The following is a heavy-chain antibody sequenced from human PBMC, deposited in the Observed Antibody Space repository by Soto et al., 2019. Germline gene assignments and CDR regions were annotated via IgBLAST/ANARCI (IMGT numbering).Heavy chain of an antibody. Sequence: QVQLVQSGAEVKKPGSSVKVSCKASGGTFSSYAISWVRQAPGQGLKWMGGIIPIYGTANYAQKFQGRVMFTADESTSTASMELSGLRSEDTAVYYCSRDRVVRGGIVADDYWGQGTLVTVSS. J-gene: IGHJ4*02. CDR1: GGTFSSYA. CDR3: SRDRVVRGGIVADDY. CDR2: IIPIYGTA. D-gene: IGHD3-10*01. V-gene: IGHV1-69*12.